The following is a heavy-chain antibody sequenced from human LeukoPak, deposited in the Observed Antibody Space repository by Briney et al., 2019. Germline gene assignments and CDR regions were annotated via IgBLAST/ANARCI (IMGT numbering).Heavy chain of an antibody. CDR2: IYPADSDT. Sequence: GESLKISCKGSGYSFTSYWIGWVRQLPGKGLEWMGIIYPADSDTTYSPSFQGHVTISAAKSINTAYLQWNSLKPSDTAMYYCARLMGYYGSGSYYNSPFDYWGQGTLVTVSS. J-gene: IGHJ4*02. V-gene: IGHV5-51*01. D-gene: IGHD3-10*01. CDR1: GYSFTSYW. CDR3: ARLMGYYGSGSYYNSPFDY.